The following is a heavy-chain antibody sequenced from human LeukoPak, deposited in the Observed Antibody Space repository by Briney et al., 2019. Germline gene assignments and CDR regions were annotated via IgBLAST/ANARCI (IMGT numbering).Heavy chain of an antibody. J-gene: IGHJ4*02. CDR1: GFTFSSYV. CDR2: ISGSGDST. V-gene: IGHV3-23*01. D-gene: IGHD1-26*01. Sequence: GGTLRLSCAASGFTFSSYVMTWVRQAPGKGLEWVSAISGSGDSTYYADSVKGRFTISRDNSKNTLYLQMNSLRAEDTAVYYCVTEVSGSFPTWGQGTLVTVSS. CDR3: VTEVSGSFPT.